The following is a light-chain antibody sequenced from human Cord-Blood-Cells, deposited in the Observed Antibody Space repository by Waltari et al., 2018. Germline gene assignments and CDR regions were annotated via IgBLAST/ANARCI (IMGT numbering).Light chain of an antibody. J-gene: IGKJ4*01. CDR2: GAS. V-gene: IGKV3-20*01. CDR1: QSVSSSY. Sequence: IVLTPSPRTPSCCTGERHPLSGRAKQSVSSSYLAWYQQKPGQAPRLLIYGASSRATGVPYRFSGSGSGTDFTLTISRLEPEDFAVYYCQQYGSTPLTFGGGTKVEIK. CDR3: QQYGSTPLT.